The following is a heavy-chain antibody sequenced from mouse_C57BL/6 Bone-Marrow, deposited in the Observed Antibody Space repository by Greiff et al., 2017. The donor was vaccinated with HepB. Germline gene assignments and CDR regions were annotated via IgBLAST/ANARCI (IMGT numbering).Heavy chain of an antibody. CDR3: ARGATVVPYWYFDV. CDR2: IYPRSGNT. CDR1: GYTFTSYG. Sequence: QVQLQQSGAELARPGASVKLSCKASGYTFTSYGISCVKQRTGQGLEWIGEIYPRSGNTYYNEKFKGKATLTADKSSSTAYMELRSLTSRDSAVYFCARGATVVPYWYFDVWGTGTTVTVSS. D-gene: IGHD1-1*01. J-gene: IGHJ1*03. V-gene: IGHV1-81*01.